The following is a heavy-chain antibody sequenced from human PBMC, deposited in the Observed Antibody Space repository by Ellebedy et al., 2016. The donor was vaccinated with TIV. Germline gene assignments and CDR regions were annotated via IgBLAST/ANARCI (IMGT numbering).Heavy chain of an antibody. J-gene: IGHJ3*02. CDR2: IYYRGST. D-gene: IGHD2-21*02. V-gene: IGHV4-59*08. Sequence: SETLSLTCTVSGGSISGYYWSWIRQPPGKGLEWIGFIYYRGSTNYNPSLKSRVTISLDTSKNQFSLKLSSVTAADTAVYYCARAYCGGDCYSDAFDIWGRGTMVTVSS. CDR3: ARAYCGGDCYSDAFDI. CDR1: GGSISGYY.